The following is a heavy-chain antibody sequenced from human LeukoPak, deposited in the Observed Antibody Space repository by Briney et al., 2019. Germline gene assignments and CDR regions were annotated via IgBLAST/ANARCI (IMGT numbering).Heavy chain of an antibody. CDR1: GFTFSDYY. D-gene: IGHD3-22*01. CDR3: AREANYYDSSGYSDY. V-gene: IGHV3-11*01. CDR2: ISSSGSTI. J-gene: IGHJ4*02. Sequence: PGGSLRLSCAASGFTFSDYYMSWIRQAPGMGLEWVSYISSSGSTIYYADSVKGRFTISRDNAKNSLYLQMNSLGAEDTAVYYCAREANYYDSSGYSDYWGQGTLVTVSS.